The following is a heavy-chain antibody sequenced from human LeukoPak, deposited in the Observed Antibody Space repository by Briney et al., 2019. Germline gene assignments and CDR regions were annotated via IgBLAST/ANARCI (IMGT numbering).Heavy chain of an antibody. V-gene: IGHV3-23*01. D-gene: IGHD4/OR15-4a*01. J-gene: IGHJ4*02. CDR2: ISTNSGST. CDR1: GFTFSNYA. CDR3: ASGLYGGLFDN. Sequence: PGGSLRLSCVMSGFTFSNYAMSWVRQAPGKGLEWISDISTNSGSTYHIESVRGRFTISRDNSKNTLYLQMNSLRADDTAVYYCASGLYGGLFDNWGQGTLVTVSS.